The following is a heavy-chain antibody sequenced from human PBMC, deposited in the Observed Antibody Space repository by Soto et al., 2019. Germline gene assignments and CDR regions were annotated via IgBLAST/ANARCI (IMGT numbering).Heavy chain of an antibody. V-gene: IGHV4-59*01. D-gene: IGHD3-22*01. CDR3: ARDLIKYYYDSSGSPQVDAFDI. Sequence: SETLSLTCTVSGGSISSYYWSWIRQPPGKGLEWIGYIYYSGSTNYNPSLKSRVTISVDTSKNQFSLKLSSVTAADTAVYYCARDLIKYYYDSSGSPQVDAFDIWGQGTMVT. CDR2: IYYSGST. J-gene: IGHJ3*02. CDR1: GGSISSYY.